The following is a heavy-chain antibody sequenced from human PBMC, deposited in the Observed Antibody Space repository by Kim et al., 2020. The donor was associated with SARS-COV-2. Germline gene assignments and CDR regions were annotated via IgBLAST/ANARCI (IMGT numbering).Heavy chain of an antibody. D-gene: IGHD6-19*01. CDR3: ARGKFGSGCFDY. CDR1: GFTFSSYE. Sequence: GGSLRLSCAASGFTFSSYEMNWVRQAPGKGLEWVSYISSSGSTIYYADSVKGRFTISRDNAKNSLYLQMNSLRAEDTAVYYCARGKFGSGCFDYWGQGTLVTVSS. V-gene: IGHV3-48*03. J-gene: IGHJ4*02. CDR2: ISSSGSTI.